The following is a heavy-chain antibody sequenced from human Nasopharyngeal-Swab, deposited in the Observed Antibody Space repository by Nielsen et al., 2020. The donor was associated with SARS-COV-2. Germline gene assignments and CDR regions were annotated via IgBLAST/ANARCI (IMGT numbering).Heavy chain of an antibody. CDR3: ARAGEYSYGSGDN. CDR1: GGSISPYY. D-gene: IGHD5-18*01. V-gene: IGHV4-59*12. Sequence: SETLSLTCTVSGGSISPYYWNWVRQPPGKGLEWIGYVYYRGNTKYSPSLESQVTISLDTSKNQFSLKLNAVTAADTAVYYCARAGEYSYGSGDNWGQGTLVAVSS. J-gene: IGHJ4*02. CDR2: VYYRGNT.